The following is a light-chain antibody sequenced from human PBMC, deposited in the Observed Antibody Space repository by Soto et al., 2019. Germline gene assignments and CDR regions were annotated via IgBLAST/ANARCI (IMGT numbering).Light chain of an antibody. CDR3: QQYGSSPTT. Sequence: EIVLTQSPGTLSLSPGERATLSCRASQSVSSSYLASYQQKPGQAPRLLIYGASSRATGIPDRFSGSGSGTDLTLTISRLEPEDFAVYSCQQYGSSPTTFGQGTKMEIK. V-gene: IGKV3-20*01. J-gene: IGKJ1*01. CDR1: QSVSSSY. CDR2: GAS.